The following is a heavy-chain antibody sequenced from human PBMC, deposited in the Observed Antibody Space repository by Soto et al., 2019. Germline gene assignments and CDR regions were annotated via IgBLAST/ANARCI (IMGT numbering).Heavy chain of an antibody. J-gene: IGHJ6*02. Sequence: QPGGSLRLSCAASGFTFSSYAMSWVRQAPGKGLEWVSAISGSGGSTYYADSVKGRFTISRDNSKNTLYLQMNSLRAEDTAVYYCASADILTGYSFYGMDVWGQGTTVTVSS. D-gene: IGHD3-9*01. V-gene: IGHV3-23*01. CDR2: ISGSGGST. CDR1: GFTFSSYA. CDR3: ASADILTGYSFYGMDV.